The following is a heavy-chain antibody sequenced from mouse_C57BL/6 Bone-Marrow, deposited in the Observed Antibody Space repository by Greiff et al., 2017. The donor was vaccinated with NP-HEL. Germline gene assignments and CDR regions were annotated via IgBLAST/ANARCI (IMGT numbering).Heavy chain of an antibody. D-gene: IGHD2-10*02. CDR1: GYTFTSYW. CDR3: ARSYGWYFEV. J-gene: IGHJ1*03. V-gene: IGHV1-64*01. Sequence: QVQLQQPGAELVKPGASVKLSCKASGYTFTSYWMHWVKQRPGQGLEWIGMIHPNSGSTNYNEKFKSKATLTVDKSSSTAYMQLSSLTSDDAAVYYWARSYGWYFEVWGTGTTVTVSS. CDR2: IHPNSGST.